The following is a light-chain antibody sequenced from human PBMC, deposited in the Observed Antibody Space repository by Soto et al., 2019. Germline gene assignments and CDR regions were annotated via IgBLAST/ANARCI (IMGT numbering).Light chain of an antibody. CDR3: MQALQTPLT. CDR1: QSLLHRNGHNY. Sequence: DIVMTQSPLSLPVTPGEPASISCRSSQSLLHRNGHNYLDWYLQKPGQSPQLLIYLGSSRASGVPDRFRGSRSGTDFTLKISRVEADDVGVYYCMQALQTPLTFGPGTRPQIX. V-gene: IGKV2-28*01. J-gene: IGKJ5*01. CDR2: LGS.